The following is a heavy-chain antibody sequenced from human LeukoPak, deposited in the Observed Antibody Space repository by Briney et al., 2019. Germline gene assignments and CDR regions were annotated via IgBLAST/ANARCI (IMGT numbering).Heavy chain of an antibody. CDR3: ATWYNWNDVFDY. CDR2: INPNSGGT. Sequence: ASVKVSCKASGYTFTGYYMHWVRQAPGQGLEWMGWINPNSGGTNYAQKFRGRVTMTRDTSISTAYMELSRLRSDDTAVYYCATWYNWNDVFDYWGQGTLVTVSS. V-gene: IGHV1-2*02. D-gene: IGHD1-1*01. J-gene: IGHJ4*02. CDR1: GYTFTGYY.